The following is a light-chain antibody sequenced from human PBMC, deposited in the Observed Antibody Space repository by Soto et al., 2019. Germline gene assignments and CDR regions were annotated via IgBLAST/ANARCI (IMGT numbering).Light chain of an antibody. CDR3: LSFDSSLSVV. J-gene: IGLJ2*01. CDR2: GNT. Sequence: QSVLTQPHSVSGAPGQRVTISGTGRSSNIGAGYDVHWYQQLPGRAPKLLIYGNTNRPSGVPDRFSGSKSGTSASLAITGLQAENEADYYCLSFDSSLSVVFGGGTKLTVL. V-gene: IGLV1-40*01. CDR1: SSNIGAGYD.